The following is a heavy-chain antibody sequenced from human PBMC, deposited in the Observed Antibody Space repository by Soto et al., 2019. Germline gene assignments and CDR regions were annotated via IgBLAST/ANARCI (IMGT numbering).Heavy chain of an antibody. Sequence: SVKVSCKVSGYTLTELSMHWVRQAPGKGLEWMGGFDPEDGETIYAQKFQGRVTMTEDTSTDTAYMELSSLRSEDTAVYYCATMGATVTFTYYFDYWGQGTLVTVSS. CDR1: GYTLTELS. J-gene: IGHJ4*02. D-gene: IGHD4-17*01. CDR2: FDPEDGET. CDR3: ATMGATVTFTYYFDY. V-gene: IGHV1-24*01.